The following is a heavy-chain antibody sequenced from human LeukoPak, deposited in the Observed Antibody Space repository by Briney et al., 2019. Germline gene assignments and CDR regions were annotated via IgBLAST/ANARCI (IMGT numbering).Heavy chain of an antibody. V-gene: IGHV3-15*01. CDR2: IKSKTDGGTT. CDR1: GFTFSNAW. D-gene: IGHD3-22*01. Sequence: GGSLRLSCAASGFTFSNAWMSWVRQAPGKGLEWVGRIKSKTDGGTTDYAAPVKGRFTISRDDSKNTLYLQMNSLKTEDTAVYYCTTWGVIAADSSFDYWGRGTLVTVSS. CDR3: TTWGVIAADSSFDY. J-gene: IGHJ4*02.